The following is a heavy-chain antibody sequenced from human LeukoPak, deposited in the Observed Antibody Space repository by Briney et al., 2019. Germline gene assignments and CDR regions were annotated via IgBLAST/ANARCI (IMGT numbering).Heavy chain of an antibody. J-gene: IGHJ4*02. CDR2: FDPEDGET. V-gene: IGHV1-24*01. Sequence: ASVKVSCTVSGYTLTELSMHWVRQAPGKGLEWMGGFDPEDGETIYAQKFQGRVTMTEDTSTSTVYMELSSLRSEDTAVYYCARDRSGGSCYWDYWGQGTLVTVSS. CDR1: GYTLTELS. CDR3: ARDRSGGSCYWDY. D-gene: IGHD2-15*01.